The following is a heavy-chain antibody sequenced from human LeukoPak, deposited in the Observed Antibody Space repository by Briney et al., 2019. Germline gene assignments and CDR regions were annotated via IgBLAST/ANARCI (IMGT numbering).Heavy chain of an antibody. D-gene: IGHD2-8*01. V-gene: IGHV4-59*01. CDR1: GGSISSYY. CDR3: ARETVDIVLMVYAFYYMDV. J-gene: IGHJ6*03. CDR2: IYYSGST. Sequence: PSETLSLTCTVSGGSISSYYWSWIRQPPGKGLEWIGYIYYSGSTNYNPSLKSRVTISVKTSKNQFSLKLSSVTAADTAVYYCARETVDIVLMVYAFYYMDVWGKGTTVTVSS.